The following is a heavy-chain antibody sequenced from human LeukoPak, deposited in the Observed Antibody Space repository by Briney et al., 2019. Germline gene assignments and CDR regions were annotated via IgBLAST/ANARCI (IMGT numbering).Heavy chain of an antibody. CDR2: IIPILGIA. CDR3: ARGPSSGAFDI. Sequence: GASVKVSCKASGGTFSSYTISWVRQAPGQGLEWMGRIIPILGIANYPQKFQGRVTITADKSTSTAYMELSSLRSEDTAVYYCARGPSSGAFDIWGQGTMVTVSS. D-gene: IGHD6-6*01. J-gene: IGHJ3*02. V-gene: IGHV1-69*02. CDR1: GGTFSSYT.